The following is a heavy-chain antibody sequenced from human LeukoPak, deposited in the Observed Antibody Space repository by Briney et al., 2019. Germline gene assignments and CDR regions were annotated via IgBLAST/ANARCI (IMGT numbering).Heavy chain of an antibody. V-gene: IGHV3-7*03. J-gene: IGHJ4*02. CDR1: GFTFSSYG. Sequence: GRSLRLSCAASGFTFSSYGMHWVRQAPGKGLEWVANIKQDGSEKHYVDSVKGRFTISRDNAKNSLYLQMNSLRAEDTAVYYCARAPLGSYDYWGQGTLVTVSS. D-gene: IGHD1-26*01. CDR3: ARAPLGSYDY. CDR2: IKQDGSEK.